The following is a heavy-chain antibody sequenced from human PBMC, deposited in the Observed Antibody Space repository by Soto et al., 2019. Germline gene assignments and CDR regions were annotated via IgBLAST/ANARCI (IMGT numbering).Heavy chain of an antibody. CDR1: GFSFRIDA. CDR2: ISGSGGST. Sequence: RLYCAASGFSFRIDAMSWVREAPWKGLEWVSAISGSGGSTYYADSAQGRFPIARANSKNTLYLQTNRRRAEEKAVYYCAKDRSEGPKNWFDPRGQGTLVTVSS. V-gene: IGHV3-23*01. J-gene: IGHJ5*02. CDR3: AKDRSEGPKNWFDP.